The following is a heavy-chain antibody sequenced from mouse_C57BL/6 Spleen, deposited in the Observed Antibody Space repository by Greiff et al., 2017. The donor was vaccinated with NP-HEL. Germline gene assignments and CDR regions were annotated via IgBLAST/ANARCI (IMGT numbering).Heavy chain of an antibody. D-gene: IGHD1-1*01. J-gene: IGHJ4*01. V-gene: IGHV5-12*01. CDR1: GFTFSDYY. CDR2: ISNGGGST. Sequence: EVHLVESGGGLVQPGGSLKLSCAASGFTFSDYYMYWVRQTPEKRLEWVAYISNGGGSTYYPDTVKGRFTISRDNAKNTLYLQMSRLKSEDTAMYYCARPYYGSSYDYAMDYWGQGTSVTVSS. CDR3: ARPYYGSSYDYAMDY.